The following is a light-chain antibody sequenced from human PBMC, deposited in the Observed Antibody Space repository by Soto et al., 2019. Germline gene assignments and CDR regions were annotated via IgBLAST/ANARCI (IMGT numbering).Light chain of an antibody. Sequence: SALTQPPSASGSPGQSVTISCTGTSSDVGRYNYISWYQQRPGKAPKLIIYEVSKRPSGVPDRLSGFKYGNTASLTVSGLQAEDEADYYCNSYAGNSRYVFGTGTKVTVL. CDR3: NSYAGNSRYV. J-gene: IGLJ1*01. V-gene: IGLV2-8*01. CDR1: SSDVGRYNY. CDR2: EVS.